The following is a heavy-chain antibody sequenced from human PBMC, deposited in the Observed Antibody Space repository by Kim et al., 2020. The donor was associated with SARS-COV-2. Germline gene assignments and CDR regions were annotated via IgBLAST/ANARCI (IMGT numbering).Heavy chain of an antibody. Sequence: SETLSLTCTVSGGSISSYYWSWIRQPPGKGLEWIGYIYYSGSTNYNPSLKSRVTISVDTSKNQFSLKLSSVTAADTAVYYCARGGDDVLLWFGESNYYYGIDVWGQGTTVTVSS. CDR3: ARGGDDVLLWFGESNYYYGIDV. CDR2: IYYSGST. J-gene: IGHJ6*02. V-gene: IGHV4-59*13. D-gene: IGHD3-10*01. CDR1: GGSISSYY.